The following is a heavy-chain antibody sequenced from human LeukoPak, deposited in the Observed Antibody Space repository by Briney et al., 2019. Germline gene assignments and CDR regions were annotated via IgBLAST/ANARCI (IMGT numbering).Heavy chain of an antibody. V-gene: IGHV3-7*01. CDR3: ARSDDKKDYGIDY. D-gene: IGHD4-17*01. Sequence: GGSLRLSCAASGFTFSSYWMSWVRQAPGKGLEWVANIKQDGSEKYYVDSVKGRFTISRDNAKNSLYLQMNSLRAEDTAVYYCARSDDKKDYGIDYWGQGTLVTVSS. J-gene: IGHJ4*02. CDR1: GFTFSSYW. CDR2: IKQDGSEK.